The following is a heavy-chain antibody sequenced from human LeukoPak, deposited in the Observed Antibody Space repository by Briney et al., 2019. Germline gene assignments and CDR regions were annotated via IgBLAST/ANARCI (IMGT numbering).Heavy chain of an antibody. CDR3: ARGGIAALGY. J-gene: IGHJ4*02. CDR2: ISYSGNT. CDR1: GGSISGYY. D-gene: IGHD6-6*01. V-gene: IGHV4-59*01. Sequence: SETLSLTCTVSGGSISGYYWSWIRQPPGKGLEWIGYISYSGNTNYNFSLKSRVTISEDMSKNQFSLNLSSVTAADTAVYYCARGGIAALGYWGQGTLVTVSS.